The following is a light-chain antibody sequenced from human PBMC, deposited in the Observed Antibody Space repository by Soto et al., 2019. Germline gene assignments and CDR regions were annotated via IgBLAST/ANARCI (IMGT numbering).Light chain of an antibody. CDR3: QQYHNWPTT. V-gene: IGKV3-15*01. J-gene: IGKJ1*01. CDR2: GAS. Sequence: EIMMTQSPATLSVSQGERVTLSCRASQSVTGFLGWYQQKPGQAPRLLIYGASTRATGIPARFSGSGSGTEFTLTITSLQSEDFAVYYCQQYHNWPTTFGQGTKVEIK. CDR1: QSVTGF.